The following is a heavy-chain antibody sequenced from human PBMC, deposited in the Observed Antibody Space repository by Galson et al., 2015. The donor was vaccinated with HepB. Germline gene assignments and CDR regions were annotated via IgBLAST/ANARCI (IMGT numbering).Heavy chain of an antibody. CDR1: GYTFTAFW. J-gene: IGHJ4*02. V-gene: IGHV5-10-1*01. CDR3: VSRHYYFASGTGYNVSDY. CDR2: IDTSDSYT. D-gene: IGHD3-10*01. Sequence: QSGAEVKKPGESLRISCKGSGYTFTAFWITWVRQIPGKGLEWMGRIDTSDSYTDYSPSFRGHVTISADKSITTAYLQWSSLRASDTAIYYCVSRHYYFASGTGYNVSDYWGQGTLVTVSS.